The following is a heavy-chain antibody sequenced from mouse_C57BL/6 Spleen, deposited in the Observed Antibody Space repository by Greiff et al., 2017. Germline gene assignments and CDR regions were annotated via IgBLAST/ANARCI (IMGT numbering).Heavy chain of an antibody. CDR3: ARRDGNYGYFDV. Sequence: QVQLQQPGAELVKPGASVKLSCKASGYTFTSYWMHWVKQRPGQGLEWIGMIHPNSGSTNYNEKFKSKATLTVDKSSSTAYMQLSSLTSEDSAVYSCARRDGNYGYFDVWGTGTTVTVSS. D-gene: IGHD2-1*01. CDR1: GYTFTSYW. V-gene: IGHV1-64*01. CDR2: IHPNSGST. J-gene: IGHJ1*03.